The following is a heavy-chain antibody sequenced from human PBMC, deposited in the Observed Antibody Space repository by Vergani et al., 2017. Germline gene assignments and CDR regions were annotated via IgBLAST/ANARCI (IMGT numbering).Heavy chain of an antibody. D-gene: IGHD2-21*01. CDR1: GFTFDDYA. CDR3: AKDLVIYSGDALEAFDI. Sequence: EVQLVESGGGLVQPGRSLRLSCAASGFTFDDYAMHWVRQAPGKGLEWVSGISGSGRTTYYAASVKGRFTISRDNSKNTLYLQMNSLRAEDTAVYYCAKDLVIYSGDALEAFDIWGQGTMVTVSS. CDR2: ISGSGRTT. V-gene: IGHV3-23*04. J-gene: IGHJ3*02.